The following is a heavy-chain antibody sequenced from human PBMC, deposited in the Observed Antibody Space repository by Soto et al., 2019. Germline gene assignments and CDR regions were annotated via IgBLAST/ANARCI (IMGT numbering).Heavy chain of an antibody. V-gene: IGHV3-23*01. CDR2: ISGSGGST. CDR3: AKDLYPRYNWSDVVYYYYGMDV. D-gene: IGHD1-1*01. J-gene: IGHJ6*02. CDR1: GFTFSSYA. Sequence: PGGSLRLSCAASGFTFSSYAMSWVRQAPGKGLEWVSAISGSGGSTYYADSVKGRFTISRDNSKNTLYLQMNSLRAEDTAVYYCAKDLYPRYNWSDVVYYYYGMDVWGQGTTVTVSS.